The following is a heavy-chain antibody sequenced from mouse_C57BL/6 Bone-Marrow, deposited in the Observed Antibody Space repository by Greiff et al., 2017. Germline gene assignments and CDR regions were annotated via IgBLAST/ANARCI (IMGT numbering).Heavy chain of an antibody. V-gene: IGHV1-55*01. CDR2: IYPGSGST. CDR3: AREGFTSGY. J-gene: IGHJ2*01. CDR1: GYTFTSYW. D-gene: IGHD5-1*01. Sequence: QVQLQQPGAELVKPGASVKMSCKASGYTFTSYWITWVKQRPGQGLEWIGDIYPGSGSTNYNEKFKSKATLTVDTSSSIAYMQLSSQTSEDSACYYCAREGFTSGYWGQGTTLTVSS.